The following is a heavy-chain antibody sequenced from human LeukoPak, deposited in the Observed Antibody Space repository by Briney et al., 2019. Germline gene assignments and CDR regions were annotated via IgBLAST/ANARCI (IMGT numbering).Heavy chain of an antibody. CDR3: ARGALRDFYALFYMDI. D-gene: IGHD5/OR15-5a*01. J-gene: IGHJ6*03. V-gene: IGHV4-59*01. Sequence: SENLSCTCTVSGCSITSNCWIWIGHAPEHGLEWIVVLPSSRSTGYNTSLSRRVTTSLDTSTTQFFLMLSSITAATTALYCGARGALRDFYALFYMDIWGKGTTVTVSS. CDR2: LPSSRST. CDR1: GCSITSNC.